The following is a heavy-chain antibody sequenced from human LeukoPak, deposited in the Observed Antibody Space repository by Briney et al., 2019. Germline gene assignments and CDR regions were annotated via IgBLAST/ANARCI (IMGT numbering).Heavy chain of an antibody. V-gene: IGHV3-15*01. CDR1: GFTFSNAW. D-gene: IGHD6-13*01. CDR2: IKSKTDGGTT. Sequence: PGGSLRLPCAASGFTFSNAWMSWVRQAPGKGLEWVGRIKSKTDGGTTDYAAPVKGRFTISRDDSKNTLYLQMNSLKTEDTAVYYCTTEREAAGTQYFQHWGQGTLVTVSS. J-gene: IGHJ1*01. CDR3: TTEREAAGTQYFQH.